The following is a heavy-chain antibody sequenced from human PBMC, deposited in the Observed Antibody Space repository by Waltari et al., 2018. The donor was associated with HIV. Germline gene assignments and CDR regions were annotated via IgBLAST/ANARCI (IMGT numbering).Heavy chain of an antibody. CDR1: GFTFSNYW. Sequence: EVQLVESGGGLVQPGGSLRLSCAASGFTFSNYWMPWVRQAPGQGLVWVSRINSDGSSTTYADSVKGRFTISRDNAKNTLYLQMNSLRAEDTAVYYCASLSGSSWSSYYWGQGTLVTVSS. D-gene: IGHD6-13*01. J-gene: IGHJ4*02. CDR2: INSDGSST. CDR3: ASLSGSSWSSYY. V-gene: IGHV3-74*01.